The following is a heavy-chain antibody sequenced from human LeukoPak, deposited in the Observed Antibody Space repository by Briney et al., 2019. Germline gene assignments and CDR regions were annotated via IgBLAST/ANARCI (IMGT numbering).Heavy chain of an antibody. CDR3: AKDSFTVVRGVASDDGFAV. Sequence: PAGSLRLSCAASGFTFATYGMSWIRQAPGKGLEWVSVADDSTATTHYADSVRGRFFISRDNSKNTVHLQMNNLRAEDTAVYYCAKDSFTVVRGVASDDGFAVWGQGTMVIVS. CDR2: ADDSTATT. D-gene: IGHD3-10*01. J-gene: IGHJ3*01. V-gene: IGHV3-23*01. CDR1: GFTFATYG.